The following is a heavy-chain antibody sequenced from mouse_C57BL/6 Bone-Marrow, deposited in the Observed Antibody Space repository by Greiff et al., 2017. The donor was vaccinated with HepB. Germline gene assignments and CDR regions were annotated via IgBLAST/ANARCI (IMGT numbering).Heavy chain of an antibody. D-gene: IGHD1-1*01. Sequence: EVQLQQSGAELVRPGASVKLSCTASGFNIKDDYMHWVKQRPEQGLEWIGWIDPENGDTEYASKFQGKATITADTSSNTAYLQLSSLTSEDTAVYYCTTRVVATRYFDYWGQGTTLTVSS. V-gene: IGHV14-4*01. J-gene: IGHJ2*01. CDR2: IDPENGDT. CDR1: GFNIKDDY. CDR3: TTRVVATRYFDY.